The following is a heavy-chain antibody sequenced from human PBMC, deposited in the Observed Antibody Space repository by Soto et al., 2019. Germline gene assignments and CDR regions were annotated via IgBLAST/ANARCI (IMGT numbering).Heavy chain of an antibody. V-gene: IGHV3-30*18. CDR3: GKGGRQWLVTSDFNY. D-gene: IGHD6-19*01. CDR2: VSHDGRNT. CDR1: GFTFSDYA. Sequence: VQLVESGGGVVQPGRSLRLSCAASGFTFSDYAMHWFRQAPGKGLEWVAVVSHDGRNTHYADSVKGRVTSYRDSSKNTVSLEMTSLRAEDTAVYYCGKGGRQWLVTSDFNYWGQGALVNVSS. J-gene: IGHJ4*02.